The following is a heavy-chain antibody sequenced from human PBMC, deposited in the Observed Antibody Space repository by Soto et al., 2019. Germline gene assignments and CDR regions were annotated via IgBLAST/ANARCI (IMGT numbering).Heavy chain of an antibody. V-gene: IGHV3-23*01. Sequence: GGSLRLSCAASGFTFSSYAMSWVRQAPGKGLEWVSAISGSGGSTYYADSVKGRFTISRDNSKNTLYLQMNSLRAEDTAVYYCAKGPPYCSSTSCPHYYYYGMDVWGQGTTVTVSS. CDR1: GFTFSSYA. CDR2: ISGSGGST. D-gene: IGHD2-2*01. J-gene: IGHJ6*02. CDR3: AKGPPYCSSTSCPHYYYYGMDV.